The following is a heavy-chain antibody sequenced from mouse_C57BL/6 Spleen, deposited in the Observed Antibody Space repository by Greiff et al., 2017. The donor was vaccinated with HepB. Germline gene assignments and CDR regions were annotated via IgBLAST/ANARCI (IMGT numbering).Heavy chain of an antibody. CDR3: ANSTVVAPYYAMDY. D-gene: IGHD1-1*01. CDR1: GYTFTSYW. V-gene: IGHV1-52*01. Sequence: VQLQQPGAELVRPGSSVKLSCKASGYTFTSYWMHWVKQRPIQGLEWIGNIDPSDSETHYNQKFKDKATLTVDKSSSTAYMQLSSLTSEDSAVYYCANSTVVAPYYAMDYWGQGTSVTVSS. J-gene: IGHJ4*01. CDR2: IDPSDSET.